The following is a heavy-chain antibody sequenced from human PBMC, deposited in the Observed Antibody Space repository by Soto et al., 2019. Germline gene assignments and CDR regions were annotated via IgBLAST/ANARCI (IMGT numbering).Heavy chain of an antibody. V-gene: IGHV5-51*03. CDR3: ARPLRYRDYDSGYYFDY. D-gene: IGHD5-12*01. Sequence: EVQLVQSGAEVKKPGESLKISCKASGYSFTSYWIGWVRQMPGKGLEWMGIMYPGDSDTRYSPSFQGQVTISADKSISTAYLQWSSLKASDTAMYYCARPLRYRDYDSGYYFDYWGQGTLVTVSS. CDR1: GYSFTSYW. CDR2: MYPGDSDT. J-gene: IGHJ4*02.